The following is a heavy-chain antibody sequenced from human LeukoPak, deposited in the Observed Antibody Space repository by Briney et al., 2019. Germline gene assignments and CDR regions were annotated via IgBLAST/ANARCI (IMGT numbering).Heavy chain of an antibody. CDR2: IRGSGGST. J-gene: IGHJ4*02. Sequence: PGGSLRLSCAASGFTFCSYGMSWVRQAPGKGREWVSAIRGSGGSTYYADSVKGRFTISRDNSKNTLYLQMSGLRADDTAVYYCAKALSGSAWDYWGQGTLVTVSS. V-gene: IGHV3-23*01. D-gene: IGHD1-26*01. CDR1: GFTFCSYG. CDR3: AKALSGSAWDY.